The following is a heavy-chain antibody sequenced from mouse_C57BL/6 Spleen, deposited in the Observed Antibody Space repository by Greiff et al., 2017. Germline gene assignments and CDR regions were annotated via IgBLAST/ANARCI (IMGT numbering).Heavy chain of an antibody. CDR1: GYTFTSYG. D-gene: IGHD1-1*01. Sequence: QVQLQQSGAELARPGASVKLSCKASGYTFTSYGISWVKQRTGQGLEWIGEIYPRSGNTYYNEKFKGKATLTADKSSSTAYMELRSLTSKDSAVYVCARYSGSSYVWFAYWGQGTLVTVSA. J-gene: IGHJ3*01. V-gene: IGHV1-81*01. CDR2: IYPRSGNT. CDR3: ARYSGSSYVWFAY.